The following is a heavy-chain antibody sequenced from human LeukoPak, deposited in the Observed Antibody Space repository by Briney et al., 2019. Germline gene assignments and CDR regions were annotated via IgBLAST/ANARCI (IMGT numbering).Heavy chain of an antibody. V-gene: IGHV4-34*01. D-gene: IGHD3-16*01. CDR1: GGSFSGYY. J-gene: IGHJ4*02. CDR2: INHSGST. CDR3: ARVVVAGLFDY. Sequence: PSETLSLTCAVYGGSFSGYYWSWIRQPPGKGLEWIGEINHSGSTNYNPSLKSRVTISADTSKNQFSLKLSSVTAADTAVYYCARVVVAGLFDYWGQGTLVTVSS.